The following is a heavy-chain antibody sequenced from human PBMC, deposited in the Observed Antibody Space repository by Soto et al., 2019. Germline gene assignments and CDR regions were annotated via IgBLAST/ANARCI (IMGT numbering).Heavy chain of an antibody. CDR1: GFTFSSYA. CDR2: ISGSGVNT. V-gene: IGHV3-23*01. CDR3: AKIASGGYCSSTSCYDAFDI. Sequence: EVQRLESGGGLVQPGGSLTLSCAASGFTFSSYAMSWVRQAPGKGLEWVSAISGSGVNTYYADSAKGRFTISRDNSKNTLYLQMNSLRAEDTAVYYCAKIASGGYCSSTSCYDAFDIWGQGTMVTVSS. D-gene: IGHD2-2*01. J-gene: IGHJ3*02.